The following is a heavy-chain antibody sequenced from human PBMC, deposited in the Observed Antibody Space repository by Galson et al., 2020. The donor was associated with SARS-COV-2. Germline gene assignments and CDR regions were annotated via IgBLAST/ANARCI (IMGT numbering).Heavy chain of an antibody. J-gene: IGHJ6*02. CDR3: ARDEGIRGYNYGRLYYGMDV. CDR1: GFTFSNYS. V-gene: IGHV3-21*01. D-gene: IGHD5-18*01. CDR2: ISTSSSYT. Sequence: GESLKISCAASGFTFSNYSMNWVRLAPGKGLEWVSSISTSSSYTYYVDSVKGRFSISRDNPRNSLYLQMNSLRAEDTAVYYCARDEGIRGYNYGRLYYGMDVWSQGTTVTVSS.